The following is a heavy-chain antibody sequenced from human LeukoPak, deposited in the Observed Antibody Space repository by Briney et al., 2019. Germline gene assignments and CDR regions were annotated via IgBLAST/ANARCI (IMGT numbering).Heavy chain of an antibody. CDR3: ARGSSGSYGSYYFDY. CDR2: IYYSGST. V-gene: IGHV4-31*03. D-gene: IGHD1-26*01. J-gene: IGHJ4*02. CDR1: GGSISSGGYY. Sequence: SETLSLTCTVSGGSISSGGYYWSWIRQHPGKGLEWIGYIYYSGSTYYNPSLKSRVTISVDTSKNQFSLKLSSVTAADTAVYYCARGSSGSYGSYYFDYWGQGTLVTVSS.